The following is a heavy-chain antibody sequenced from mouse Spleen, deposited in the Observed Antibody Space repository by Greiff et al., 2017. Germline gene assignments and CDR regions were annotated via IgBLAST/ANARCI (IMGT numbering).Heavy chain of an antibody. J-gene: IGHJ2*01. D-gene: IGHD3-1*01. CDR2: ISYSGST. Sequence: ESGPGLVKPSQSLSLTCTVTGYSITSDYAWNWIRQFPGNKLEWMGYISYSGSTSYNPSLKSRISITRDTSKNQFFLQLNSVTTEDTATYYCARSSSGYLDYWGQGTTLTVSS. V-gene: IGHV3-2*02. CDR1: GYSITSDYA. CDR3: ARSSSGYLDY.